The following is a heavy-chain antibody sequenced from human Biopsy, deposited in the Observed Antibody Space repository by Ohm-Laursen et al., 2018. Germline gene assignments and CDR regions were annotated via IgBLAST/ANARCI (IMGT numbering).Heavy chain of an antibody. V-gene: IGHV3-9*01. CDR1: GFRFADYA. J-gene: IGHJ4*02. CDR2: ISWSSGTI. CDR3: VKSAYSSGFWEAFDY. D-gene: IGHD6-19*01. Sequence: SLRLSCTASGFRFADYAMHWVRHAPGQGLEWVSGISWSSGTIGYADSVKGRFTVSRDNAKNSLFLQMNSLRVEDTALYYCVKSAYSSGFWEAFDYWGQGTLVTVSS.